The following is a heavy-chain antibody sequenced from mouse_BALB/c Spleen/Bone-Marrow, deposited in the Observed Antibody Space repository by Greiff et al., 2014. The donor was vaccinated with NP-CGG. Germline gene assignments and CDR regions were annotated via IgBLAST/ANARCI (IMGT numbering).Heavy chain of an antibody. CDR3: ARSPGEVNY. J-gene: IGHJ3*01. Sequence: EVQVVESGAELVKPGASVKLSCTASGFSIKDAYMHWVKQRPAQGLEWIGRIAPANGNTEYDPKFLDKATITADTSSNTAYLQLSSLTSEDTAVYYCARSPGEVNYWGQGTLVTVSA. CDR1: GFSIKDAY. CDR2: IAPANGNT. V-gene: IGHV14-3*02. D-gene: IGHD1-3*01.